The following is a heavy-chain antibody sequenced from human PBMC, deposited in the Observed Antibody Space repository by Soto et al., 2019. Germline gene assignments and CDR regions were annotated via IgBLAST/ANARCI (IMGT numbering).Heavy chain of an antibody. CDR1: GGTFSSYS. Sequence: QVQLVQSGAEVKKPGSSVKVSCKASGGTFSSYSINWVRQAPGQGLEWMGGIIPIFGTANYAQKFQGRVTLTADESTSTAHMELNSLRNEDTAVYYCARPFQSWPGGWYFDLWGRGTLVTVSS. D-gene: IGHD3-16*01. V-gene: IGHV1-69*01. CDR3: ARPFQSWPGGWYFDL. CDR2: IIPIFGTA. J-gene: IGHJ2*01.